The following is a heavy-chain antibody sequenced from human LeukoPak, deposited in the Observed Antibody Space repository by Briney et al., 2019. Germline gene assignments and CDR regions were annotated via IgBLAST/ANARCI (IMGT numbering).Heavy chain of an antibody. V-gene: IGHV1-46*01. CDR1: GYTFTRYC. Sequence: ASVKVSCKASGYTFTRYCMHWVRQAPGQGLEWMGRINPSGGRTGYAQKFQGRVTMTRDMSTSTVYMELSSLRSEDTAVYYFATGRGKIYGSGSYYSYYYYYMDVWGKGTTVTISS. CDR3: ATGRGKIYGSGSYYSYYYYYMDV. D-gene: IGHD3-10*01. J-gene: IGHJ6*03. CDR2: INPSGGRT.